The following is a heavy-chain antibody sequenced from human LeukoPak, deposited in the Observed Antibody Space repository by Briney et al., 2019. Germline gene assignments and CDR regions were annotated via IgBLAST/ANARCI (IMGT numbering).Heavy chain of an antibody. D-gene: IGHD5-12*01. CDR2: IYHSGSI. CDR1: GYSISNGYF. CDR3: ARLKSGLRPKPLFDY. Sequence: SETLSLNCTVSGYSISNGYFWGWIRQPPGKGLECIGTIYHSGSIYYNPSLKGRVAISVDTSKNQFSLKLSSVTAADTAVYYCARLKSGLRPKPLFDYWGQGTLVTVSS. J-gene: IGHJ4*02. V-gene: IGHV4-38-2*02.